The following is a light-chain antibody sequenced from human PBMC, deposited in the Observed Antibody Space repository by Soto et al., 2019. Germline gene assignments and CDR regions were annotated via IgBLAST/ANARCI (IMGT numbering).Light chain of an antibody. Sequence: AIQLTQSPSSLSASVGDRVTITCRASQAIRTAVGWYQQRPGKVPKLLIYAASTLQSGVPSRFSGSGSGTDFTLSLSSLQPEDFATYYCLLDFSYFWAFGQGTKVEIK. CDR3: LLDFSYFWA. CDR2: AAS. V-gene: IGKV1-6*01. CDR1: QAIRTA. J-gene: IGKJ1*01.